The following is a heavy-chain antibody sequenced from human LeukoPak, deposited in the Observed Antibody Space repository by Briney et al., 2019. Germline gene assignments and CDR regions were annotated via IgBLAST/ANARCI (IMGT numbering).Heavy chain of an antibody. CDR1: GYTFTSFG. V-gene: IGHV1-18*01. D-gene: IGHD2-15*01. J-gene: IGHJ4*02. CDR2: TSTYNDDT. CDR3: VREYCSGGSCYNADY. Sequence: GASVKVSCKASGYTFTSFGISWVRQAPGQGLEWMGWTSTYNDDTNYAQKVQGRVTMTTDTSTSTAYMELRSLRSDDTVMYYCVREYCSGGSCYNADYWGQGTLVTVSS.